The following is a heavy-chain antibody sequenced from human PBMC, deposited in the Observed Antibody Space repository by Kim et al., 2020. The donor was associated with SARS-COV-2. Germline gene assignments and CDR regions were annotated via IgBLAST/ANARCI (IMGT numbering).Heavy chain of an antibody. Sequence: GGSLRHSCAASGFTFSNYGVGWVRQAPGKGLEWVSSICDSGDNTHYADSVKGRFIISRDNSKNTLFLQMNSLRAEDTAVYHCAKSLTTSCYNAFDIWGQG. V-gene: IGHV3-23*01. CDR1: GFTFSNYG. CDR3: AKSLTTSCYNAFDI. J-gene: IGHJ3*02. D-gene: IGHD2-2*02. CDR2: ICDSGDNT.